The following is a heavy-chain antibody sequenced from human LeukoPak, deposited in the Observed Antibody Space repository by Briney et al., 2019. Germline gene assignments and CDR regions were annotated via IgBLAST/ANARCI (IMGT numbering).Heavy chain of an antibody. V-gene: IGHV5-51*01. D-gene: IGHD6-19*01. Sequence: PGESLKISCKGSGYSFTSYWIGWVRQMPGKGLEWMGIIYPGDSDTRYSPSFQGLVTISADKSINTAYLQWSSLKASDTAMYYCARRSHFRWLVHLGAFDIWGQGTLVTVSS. J-gene: IGHJ3*02. CDR3: ARRSHFRWLVHLGAFDI. CDR1: GYSFTSYW. CDR2: IYPGDSDT.